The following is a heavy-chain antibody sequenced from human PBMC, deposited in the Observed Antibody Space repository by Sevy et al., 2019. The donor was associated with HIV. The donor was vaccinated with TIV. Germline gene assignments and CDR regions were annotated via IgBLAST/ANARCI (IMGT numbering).Heavy chain of an antibody. J-gene: IGHJ4*02. CDR2: ISGSGGTT. CDR3: AKASTNAAAGGLFDC. V-gene: IGHV3-23*01. Sequence: GESLKISCAASGFTFSNYAMNWVRQAPGKGLEWVSAISGSGGTTYYADSVKGRFTISRDNSKNTLYLQMSSLRAEDTAVYYCAKASTNAAAGGLFDCWGQGTLVTVSS. D-gene: IGHD6-13*01. CDR1: GFTFSNYA.